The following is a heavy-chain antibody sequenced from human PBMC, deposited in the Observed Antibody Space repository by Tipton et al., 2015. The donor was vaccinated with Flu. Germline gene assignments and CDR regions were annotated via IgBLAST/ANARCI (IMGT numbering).Heavy chain of an antibody. CDR2: IYHSGST. D-gene: IGHD6-13*01. J-gene: IGHJ4*02. V-gene: IGHV4-38-2*02. CDR1: GYSISSGYY. Sequence: TLSLTCAVPGYSISSGYYWGWIRQPPGKGLEWIGSIYHSGSTYYNPSLKSRVTISVDTSKNQFSLKLSSVTAADTAVYYCARDLAHVAAAGFDYWGQGTLVTVSS. CDR3: ARDLAHVAAAGFDY.